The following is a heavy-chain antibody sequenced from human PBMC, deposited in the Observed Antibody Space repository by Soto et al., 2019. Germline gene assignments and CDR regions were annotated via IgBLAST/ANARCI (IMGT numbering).Heavy chain of an antibody. D-gene: IGHD6-19*01. CDR3: ARQTRGWSRVRFDP. J-gene: IGHJ5*02. CDR1: GGTFSSYA. Sequence: QVQLVQSGAEVKKPGSSVKVSCKASGGTFSSYAISWVRQAPGQGLEWMGGIIPIFGTANYAQKFQGRVTITADESTSTAYMELSSLRAEDTVVYYCARQTRGWSRVRFDPWGQGTLVTVSS. V-gene: IGHV1-69*01. CDR2: IIPIFGTA.